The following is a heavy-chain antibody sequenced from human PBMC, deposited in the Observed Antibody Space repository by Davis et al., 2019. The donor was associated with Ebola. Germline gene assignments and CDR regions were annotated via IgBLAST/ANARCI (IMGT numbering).Heavy chain of an antibody. CDR2: IRSKANSYAT. CDR3: TRTEMATDY. J-gene: IGHJ4*02. CDR1: GFTFSGSA. Sequence: GESLKISCAASGFTFSGSAMHWVRQASGKGLEWVGRIRSKANSYATAYAASVKGRFTIPRDDSKNTAYLQMNSLKTEDTAVYYCTRTEMATDYWGQGTLVTVSS. V-gene: IGHV3-73*01. D-gene: IGHD5-24*01.